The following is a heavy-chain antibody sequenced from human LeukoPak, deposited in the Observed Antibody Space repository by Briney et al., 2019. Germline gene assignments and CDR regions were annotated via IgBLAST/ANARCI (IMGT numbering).Heavy chain of an antibody. J-gene: IGHJ3*02. CDR1: GFTFSSYA. CDR2: ISGSGGST. D-gene: IGHD4-17*01. Sequence: GGSLRLSCAASGFTFSSYAMSWVRQAPGKGLEWVSAISGSGGSTYYADSVKGWFTISRDNSKNTLYLQMNSLRAEDTAVYYCASDDYGDYVGAFDIWGQGTMVTVSS. V-gene: IGHV3-23*01. CDR3: ASDDYGDYVGAFDI.